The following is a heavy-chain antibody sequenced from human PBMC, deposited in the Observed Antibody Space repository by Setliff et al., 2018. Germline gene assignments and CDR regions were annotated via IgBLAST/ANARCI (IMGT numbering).Heavy chain of an antibody. D-gene: IGHD5-12*01. CDR2: ISGYNGDT. J-gene: IGHJ4*02. CDR1: GYTFTSYG. CDR3: ARCLPFLSGYDRGAFDS. Sequence: ASVKVSCKASGYTFTSYGINWVRQAPGQRLEWVGWISGYNGDTNYAQKFQGRVTLTTDRSTNTAYMELRSLKSDDTAVYYCARCLPFLSGYDRGAFDSWGQGTLVTVSS. V-gene: IGHV1-18*01.